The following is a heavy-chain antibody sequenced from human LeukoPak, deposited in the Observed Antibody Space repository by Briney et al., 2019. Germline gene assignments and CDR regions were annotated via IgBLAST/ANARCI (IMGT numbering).Heavy chain of an antibody. D-gene: IGHD1-26*01. CDR3: AKGDRNSYYSFDF. V-gene: IGHV3-7*03. J-gene: IGHJ4*02. CDR1: GFTFSSYS. CDR2: INQDGSEK. Sequence: GGSLRLSCAASGFTFSSYSMTWVRQAPGKGLEWVANINQDGSEKKYVDSVKGRFTISRDNAKNYLYLQMNSLTAEDSAFYYCAKGDRNSYYSFDFWGQGALVTVSS.